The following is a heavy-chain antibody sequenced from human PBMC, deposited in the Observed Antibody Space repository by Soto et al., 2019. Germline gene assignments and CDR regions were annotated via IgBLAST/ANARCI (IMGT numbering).Heavy chain of an antibody. CDR1: GFTISTYH. J-gene: IGHJ6*02. V-gene: IGHV3-48*02. D-gene: IGHD1-26*01. CDR2: ISTDLRAL. CDR3: TRDGRRGYDMDV. Sequence: GSLRLSCAASGFTISTYHLNWVRQAPGRGLEWVSYISTDLRALYYADSVRGRFTISRDNAKNSLYLQMTSLRDEDTGVYYCTRDGRRGYDMDVWGQGTTVTVSS.